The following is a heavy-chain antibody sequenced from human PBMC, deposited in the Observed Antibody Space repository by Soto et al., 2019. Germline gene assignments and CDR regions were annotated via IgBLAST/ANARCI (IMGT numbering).Heavy chain of an antibody. CDR1: GFTVSSSH. J-gene: IGHJ4*02. D-gene: IGHD6-19*01. CDR2: IYSGGSS. Sequence: GGSLRLSCTTSGFTVSSSHMTWVRQAPGKGLEWVSVIYSGGSSYYADSVKGRFTISRDNSKNTLYLLMNSLRAEDTAVYYCARDPGDSSGWFFDYWGQGTLVTVSS. V-gene: IGHV3-53*01. CDR3: ARDPGDSSGWFFDY.